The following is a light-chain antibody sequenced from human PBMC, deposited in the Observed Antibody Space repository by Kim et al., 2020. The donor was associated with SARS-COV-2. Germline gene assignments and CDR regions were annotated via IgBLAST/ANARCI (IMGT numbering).Light chain of an antibody. Sequence: ASVGDRVTSTCRASQSISTWLAWYQQKRGKAPKLLIYDAYSLESAVPSRFSGSGSGTEFTLTISSLQPDDFATYYCQQYKSYFPYTFGQGTKLEI. CDR3: QQYKSYFPYT. J-gene: IGKJ2*01. CDR1: QSISTW. V-gene: IGKV1-5*01. CDR2: DAY.